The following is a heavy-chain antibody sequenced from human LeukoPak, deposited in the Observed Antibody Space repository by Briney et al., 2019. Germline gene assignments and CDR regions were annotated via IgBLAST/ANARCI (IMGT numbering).Heavy chain of an antibody. J-gene: IGHJ3*02. D-gene: IGHD3-3*01. V-gene: IGHV3-74*01. CDR1: GFTFSSYW. CDR3: ASGIGVGDSFDT. Sequence: PGGSLRLSCAASGFTFSSYWMYWVRQAPGKGLVWVSRINSDARNTNYADSVQGRFTISRDNAKNTLYLQMNSLRVEDTAVYYCASGIGVGDSFDTWGQGTMVTVSS. CDR2: INSDARNT.